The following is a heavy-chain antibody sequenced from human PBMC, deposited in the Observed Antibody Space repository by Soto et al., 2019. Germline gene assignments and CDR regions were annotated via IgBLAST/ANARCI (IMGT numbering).Heavy chain of an antibody. J-gene: IGHJ4*02. CDR1: GYTFTSYG. V-gene: IGHV1-18*01. CDR2: ISAYNGNT. CDR3: ARDQTRCSSTSCPFAY. Sequence: QVQLVQSGAEVKKPGASVKVSCKASGYTFTSYGISWVRQAPGQGLVWMGWISAYNGNTNYAQKLQGRVTMTTDTSTSTAYMELRSMRSDDTAVYYCARDQTRCSSTSCPFAYWGQGTLVTVSS. D-gene: IGHD2-2*01.